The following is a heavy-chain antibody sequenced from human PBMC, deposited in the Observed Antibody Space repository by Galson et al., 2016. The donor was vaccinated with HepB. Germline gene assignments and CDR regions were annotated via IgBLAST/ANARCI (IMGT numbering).Heavy chain of an antibody. V-gene: IGHV3-64D*06. Sequence: AASGFTFSTYAMHWVRQAPGKGLEYVSGINSNGGDINYADSVKGRFTISRDNSKNTLYFQMSGLRPEDTAVYYCVKGVASRPGYYFDLWGQGTLVTVSP. J-gene: IGHJ4*02. CDR2: INSNGGDI. D-gene: IGHD6-13*01. CDR1: GFTFSTYA. CDR3: VKGVASRPGYYFDL.